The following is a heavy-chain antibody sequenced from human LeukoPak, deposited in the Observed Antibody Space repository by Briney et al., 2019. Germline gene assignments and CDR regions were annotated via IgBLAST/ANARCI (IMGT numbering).Heavy chain of an antibody. D-gene: IGHD6-13*01. Sequence: PGESLRLSCAASGFTFDDYAMHWVRQAPGKGLEWVSLISWDGGSTYYADSVKGRFTISRDNSKNSLYLQMNSLRAEDTALYYCAKGTAAAEFDYWGQGTLVTVSS. CDR2: ISWDGGST. CDR1: GFTFDDYA. J-gene: IGHJ4*02. V-gene: IGHV3-43D*03. CDR3: AKGTAAAEFDY.